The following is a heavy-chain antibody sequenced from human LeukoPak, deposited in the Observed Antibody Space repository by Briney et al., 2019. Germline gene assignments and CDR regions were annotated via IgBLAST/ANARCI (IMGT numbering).Heavy chain of an antibody. CDR2: IYSGGST. CDR1: GFTVSSNY. V-gene: IGHV3-66*01. CDR3: ARERRGYDGFDY. Sequence: GGSLRLSCAASGFTVSSNYMSWVRQAPGKGLEWVSVIYSGGSTYYADSVKGRFTISRDNSKNTLYLQMNSLRAEDTAVYYCARERRGYDGFDYWGQGTLVTVSS. J-gene: IGHJ4*02. D-gene: IGHD5-12*01.